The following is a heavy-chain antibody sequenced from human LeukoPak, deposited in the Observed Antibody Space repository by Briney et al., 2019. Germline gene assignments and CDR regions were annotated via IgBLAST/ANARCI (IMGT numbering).Heavy chain of an antibody. CDR1: GFTFKNYA. CDR2: ISGSAITT. Sequence: GGSPRLSCVASGFTFKNYAMGWVRQAPGKGLEWVSSISGSAITTYYADSVRGRFTISRDNSKNTVSLQVSSLRAEDTALYFCAKDHLGLDYFDSWGQGTLVTVSS. CDR3: AKDHLGLDYFDS. D-gene: IGHD3-16*01. V-gene: IGHV3-23*01. J-gene: IGHJ4*02.